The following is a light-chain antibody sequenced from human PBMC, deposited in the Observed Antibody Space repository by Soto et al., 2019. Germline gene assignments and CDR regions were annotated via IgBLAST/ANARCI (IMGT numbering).Light chain of an antibody. CDR3: QQYGGSPRIT. Sequence: EMVFTQSPGTLSLSPGERATLSCRASERLSSVYLAWYQQRPGQPPRLLIYGASNRATGIPDRFSGSGSGTDFTLIINRLEPEDVAIYYCQQYGGSPRITFGQGTRLEIK. V-gene: IGKV3-20*01. J-gene: IGKJ5*01. CDR2: GAS. CDR1: ERLSSVY.